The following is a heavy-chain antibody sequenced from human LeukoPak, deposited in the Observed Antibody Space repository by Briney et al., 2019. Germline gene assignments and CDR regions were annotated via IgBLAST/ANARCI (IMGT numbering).Heavy chain of an antibody. J-gene: IGHJ4*02. CDR2: ITGRSDKT. Sequence: EPGGSLRLSGAASGFNFNKFDMTWAPPAPGKGLEWVSTITGRSDKTYYTDSVKVRFVTSRDNSKDTLYLQMNSLRAEDTALYYCAKGGWLDDLGQGALVTVSS. D-gene: IGHD6-19*01. CDR3: AKGGWLDD. V-gene: IGHV3-23*01. CDR1: GFNFNKFD.